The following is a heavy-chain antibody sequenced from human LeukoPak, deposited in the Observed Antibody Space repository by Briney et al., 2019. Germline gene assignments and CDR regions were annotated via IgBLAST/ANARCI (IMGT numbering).Heavy chain of an antibody. CDR3: ARHSKYYDILTGYYTSWHFDY. V-gene: IGHV5-10-1*01. J-gene: IGHJ4*02. CDR2: IDPSDSYT. CDR1: GYSFTSYW. Sequence: GESLKISCKGSGYSFTSYWISWVRQIPGKGLEWMGRIDPSDSYTNYSPSFQGHVTISADKSISTAYLQWSSLKASDTAMYYCARHSKYYDILTGYYTSWHFDYWGQGTLVTVSS. D-gene: IGHD3-9*01.